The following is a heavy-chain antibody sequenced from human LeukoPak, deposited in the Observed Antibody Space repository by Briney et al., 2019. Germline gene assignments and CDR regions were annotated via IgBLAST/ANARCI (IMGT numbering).Heavy chain of an antibody. J-gene: IGHJ4*02. D-gene: IGHD2-2*01. Sequence: PSETLSLTCDVSGGSINDRDWWTWVRQPPGKGLEWIGEINHSGSTNYNPSLKSRVTISVDTSKNQFSLKLSSVTAADTAVYYCASGEVVLGYWGQGTLVTVSS. V-gene: IGHV4-4*02. CDR3: ASGEVVLGY. CDR2: INHSGST. CDR1: GGSINDRDW.